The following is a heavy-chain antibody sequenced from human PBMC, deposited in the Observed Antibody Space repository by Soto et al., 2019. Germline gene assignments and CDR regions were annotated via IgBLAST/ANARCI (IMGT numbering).Heavy chain of an antibody. J-gene: IGHJ4*02. Sequence: ASVKVSCKASGYTFTSYGISWVRQAPGQGLEWMGWISAYNGNTNYAQKLQGRVTMTTDTSTSTAYMELRRLRFDDTALYYCARGLTYCSGRKVPFDYWGQGTLVTVSS. D-gene: IGHD3-10*01. CDR3: ARGLTYCSGRKVPFDY. CDR2: ISAYNGNT. CDR1: GYTFTSYG. V-gene: IGHV1-18*01.